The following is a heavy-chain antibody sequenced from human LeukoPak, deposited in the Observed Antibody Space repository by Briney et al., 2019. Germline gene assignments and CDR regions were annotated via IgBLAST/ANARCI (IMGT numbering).Heavy chain of an antibody. Sequence: SAETLSLTCTVSGGSISSYYRSWIRQPPGKGLEWIAYYQNSGNTSYNPSLKSRVTISVDTSKNQFSLKLSSVTAADTAVYYCARMLDTAMVYWGQGTLVTVSS. CDR1: GGSISSYY. D-gene: IGHD5-18*01. CDR2: YQNSGNT. V-gene: IGHV4-59*08. J-gene: IGHJ4*02. CDR3: ARMLDTAMVY.